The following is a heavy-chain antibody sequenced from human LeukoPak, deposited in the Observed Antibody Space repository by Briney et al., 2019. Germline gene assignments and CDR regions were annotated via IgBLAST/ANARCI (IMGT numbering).Heavy chain of an antibody. J-gene: IGHJ4*02. CDR1: GFTLSGHW. V-gene: IGHV3-7*01. Sequence: GGSLRLSCAASGFTLSGHWMSWVRQAPGKGLEWVANINQGGSDKYYVDSVKGRFTISRDNANNLLYLQMNSLRGEDTAVYYCTRDRSRAEDDWGQGTLVTVSS. D-gene: IGHD1-14*01. CDR2: INQGGSDK. CDR3: TRDRSRAEDD.